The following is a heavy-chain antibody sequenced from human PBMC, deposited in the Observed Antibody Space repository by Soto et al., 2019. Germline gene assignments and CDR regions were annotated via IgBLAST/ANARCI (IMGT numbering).Heavy chain of an antibody. CDR3: ARDGRRDGYNSGFDY. CDR1: GGSISSYY. V-gene: IGHV4-59*01. J-gene: IGHJ4*02. D-gene: IGHD5-12*01. Sequence: SETLSLTCTVSGGSISSYYWSWIRQPPGKGLEWIGYIYYSGSTNYNPSLKSRVTISVDTSKNQFSLKLSSVTAADTAVYYCARDGRRDGYNSGFDYWGQGTLVTVSS. CDR2: IYYSGST.